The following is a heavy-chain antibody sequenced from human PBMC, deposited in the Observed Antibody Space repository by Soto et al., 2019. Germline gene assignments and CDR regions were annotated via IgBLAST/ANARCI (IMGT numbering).Heavy chain of an antibody. CDR1: GGTFSSYA. V-gene: IGHV1-69*12. D-gene: IGHD1-26*01. CDR2: IIPIFGTA. J-gene: IGHJ6*02. Sequence: QVQLVQSGAEVKKPGSSVKVSCKASGGTFSSYAISWVRQAPGQGLEWMGGIIPIFGTADYAQTFQGRVTITADEATSTVYIALSSPRPEAPAAYYCPSHSGSSTEGRYYSGMDAWRQGTTVTVSS. CDR3: PSHSGSSTEGRYYSGMDA.